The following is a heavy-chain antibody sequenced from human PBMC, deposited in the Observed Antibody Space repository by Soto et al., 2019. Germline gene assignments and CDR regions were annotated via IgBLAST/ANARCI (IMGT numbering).Heavy chain of an antibody. J-gene: IGHJ4*02. CDR3: ARIIYRSYFEY. V-gene: IGHV2-70*13. D-gene: IGHD3-9*01. Sequence: SGPTLVNPTQTLTLTCTFSGFSLTTTGLCVSWIRQPPGKALEWLAFIDWDGDKYYSSSLKTRLTISKGTSKDQVVLTMTNMDPVDTATYYCARIIYRSYFEYWGQGSLVTVSS. CDR1: GFSLTTTGLC. CDR2: IDWDGDK.